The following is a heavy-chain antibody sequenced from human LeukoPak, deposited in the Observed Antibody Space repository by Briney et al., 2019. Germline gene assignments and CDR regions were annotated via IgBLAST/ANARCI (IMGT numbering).Heavy chain of an antibody. D-gene: IGHD3-22*01. J-gene: IGHJ4*02. CDR2: INPSGGNT. CDR3: TRHYYYDTQHKYDY. CDR1: GDTFSTYY. Sequence: SVKVSCKSSGDTFSTYYIHWVRQAPGQGLEWMGIINPSGGNTNSAQKFQGRVTMTRDTSTSTTYMELSSLRSEDTAVYYCTRHYYYDTQHKYDYCGQGTLVTVSS. V-gene: IGHV1-46*01.